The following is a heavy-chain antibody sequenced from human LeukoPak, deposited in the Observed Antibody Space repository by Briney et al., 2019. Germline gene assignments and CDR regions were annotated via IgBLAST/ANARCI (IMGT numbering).Heavy chain of an antibody. Sequence: GESLKISCAASGFTFSLYWMTWVRQSPGKGLEWVADINPDGSQKYSVDSVKGRFTISRDNAKNSLFLQMNSLRAEDTAVYYCARHLSGVTGYTYGRGIDYWGQGTLVTVSS. CDR3: ARHLSGVTGYTYGRGIDY. CDR1: GFTFSLYW. V-gene: IGHV3-7*01. CDR2: INPDGSQK. J-gene: IGHJ4*02. D-gene: IGHD5-18*01.